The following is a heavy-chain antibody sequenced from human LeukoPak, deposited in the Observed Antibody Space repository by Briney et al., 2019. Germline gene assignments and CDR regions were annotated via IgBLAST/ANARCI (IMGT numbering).Heavy chain of an antibody. V-gene: IGHV3-20*04. CDR2: INYNGGTT. Sequence: GGSLRLSCEGSGFTFNDYGMSWVRQVPGKGLEWVSGINYNGGTTNYGDSVKGRFTISRDNAKNSLYLQMNSLRTEDTALYYCARDQWLVRDHYMDVWGKGTTVIVSS. CDR1: GFTFNDYG. J-gene: IGHJ6*03. CDR3: ARDQWLVRDHYMDV. D-gene: IGHD6-19*01.